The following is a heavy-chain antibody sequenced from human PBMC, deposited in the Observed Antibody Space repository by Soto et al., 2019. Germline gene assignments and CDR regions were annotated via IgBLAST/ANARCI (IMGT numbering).Heavy chain of an antibody. CDR1: GGTFSSYA. CDR2: IIPTFRTA. CDR3: ARGIVVVPAAINWFDP. V-gene: IGHV1-69*01. Sequence: QVQLVQSGAEVKKPGSSVKVSCKASGGTFSSYAISWVRQAPGQGLEWMGGIIPTFRTANYAQKFQGGVTITADESTSTAYMELSSLRSEDTAVYYCARGIVVVPAAINWFDPWGQGTLVTVSS. D-gene: IGHD2-2*01. J-gene: IGHJ5*02.